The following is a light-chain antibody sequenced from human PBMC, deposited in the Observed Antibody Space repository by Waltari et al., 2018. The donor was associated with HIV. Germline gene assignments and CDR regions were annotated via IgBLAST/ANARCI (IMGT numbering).Light chain of an antibody. CDR1: KIGSKS. Sequence: SYVLTQPPSVSVAPGQTARITCGGDKIGSKSVSWSQQKAGQAPVLVVYNGSDRPPGIPERFSGSRSGNTATLTISRVEAGDEADYYCHVWDRSSDHHVFGTGTKVTVL. CDR3: HVWDRSSDHHV. CDR2: NGS. V-gene: IGLV3-21*02. J-gene: IGLJ1*01.